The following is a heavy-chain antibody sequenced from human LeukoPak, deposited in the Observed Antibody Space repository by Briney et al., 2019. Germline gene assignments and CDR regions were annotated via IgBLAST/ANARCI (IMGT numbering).Heavy chain of an antibody. Sequence: GGSLRLSCAASGFTFSSYSMNWVRQAPGKGLEWVSSISSSSSYIYYADSVKGRFTISRDNAKNSLYLQMNSLRAEDTAVYYCARDRSSSWYYFDYCGQGTLVTVSS. D-gene: IGHD6-13*01. J-gene: IGHJ4*02. V-gene: IGHV3-21*01. CDR1: GFTFSSYS. CDR2: ISSSSSYI. CDR3: ARDRSSSWYYFDY.